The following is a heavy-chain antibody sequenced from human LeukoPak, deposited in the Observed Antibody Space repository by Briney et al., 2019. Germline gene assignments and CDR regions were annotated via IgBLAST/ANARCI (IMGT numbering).Heavy chain of an antibody. J-gene: IGHJ3*01. Sequence: ASVKVSCKASNYTFASYGLSWVRQAPGQGLQWVGWISPYDGNTNYAQRFQARVAMSIDKSTRTVYMELRRLRLDDTAVYYCVRVWPPNAVDRGMTYSDFTALDVWGQGTTVIVSS. CDR1: NYTFASYG. CDR2: ISPYDGNT. CDR3: VRVWPPNAVDRGMTYSDFTALDV. D-gene: IGHD1-20*01. V-gene: IGHV1-18*01.